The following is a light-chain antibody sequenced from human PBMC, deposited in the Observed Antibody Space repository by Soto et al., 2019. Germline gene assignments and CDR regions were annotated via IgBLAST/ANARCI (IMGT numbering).Light chain of an antibody. CDR1: SSNIGAGYD. V-gene: IGLV1-40*01. J-gene: IGLJ2*01. Sequence: QSVLTQTPSVSGAPGQTITMSCTGSSSNIGAGYDVHWYQQLPGAAPRLLIYADNNRPSGVPDRFSASHSGTSASLAITGLQGEDEAVYYCQSYDTSLSGVIFGAGTKLTVL. CDR3: QSYDTSLSGVI. CDR2: ADN.